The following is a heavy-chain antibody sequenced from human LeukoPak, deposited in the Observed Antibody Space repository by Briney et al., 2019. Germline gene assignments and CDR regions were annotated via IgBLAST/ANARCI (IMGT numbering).Heavy chain of an antibody. J-gene: IGHJ4*02. CDR1: GYTFTGYY. CDR2: IYPNSGAT. Sequence: GASVKVSCKASGYTFTGYYMHWVRQAPGQGLDWMGWIYPNSGATKYAQKFQGRVTMTRDTSISTAYMELSGLRSDDTAVYYCGALLSNGPFDYWGQGSLVTVSS. V-gene: IGHV1-2*02. CDR3: GALLSNGPFDY.